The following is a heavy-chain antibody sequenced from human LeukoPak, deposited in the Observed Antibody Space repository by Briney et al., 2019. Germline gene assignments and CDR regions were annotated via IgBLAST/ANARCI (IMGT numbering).Heavy chain of an antibody. Sequence: GGSLRLSCAASGFTFHIYAMNWVRQAPGKGLEWVSAISGSGGSTYYADSVKGRFTISRDQSKNTLFLQMNSLRAEDTAIYYCAKDRTYYYDSGGYYSDYWGQGTLVTVSS. CDR1: GFTFHIYA. J-gene: IGHJ4*02. V-gene: IGHV3-23*01. CDR3: AKDRTYYYDSGGYYSDY. D-gene: IGHD3-22*01. CDR2: ISGSGGST.